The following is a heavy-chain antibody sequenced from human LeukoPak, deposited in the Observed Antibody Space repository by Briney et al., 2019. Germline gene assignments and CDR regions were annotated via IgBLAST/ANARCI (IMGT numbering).Heavy chain of an antibody. CDR1: GGSISSSSYY. V-gene: IGHV4-39*07. CDR2: INHSGST. D-gene: IGHD5-18*01. J-gene: IGHJ4*02. CDR3: ASLRGYSYGVYFDY. Sequence: PSETLSLTCTVSGGSISSSSYYWGWIRQPPGKGLEWIGEINHSGSTNYNPSLKSRVTISVDMSKNQFSLKLSSVTAADTAVYYCASLRGYSYGVYFDYWGQGTLVTVSS.